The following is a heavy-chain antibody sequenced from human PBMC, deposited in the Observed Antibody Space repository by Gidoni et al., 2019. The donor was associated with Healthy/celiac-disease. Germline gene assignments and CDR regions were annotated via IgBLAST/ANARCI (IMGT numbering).Heavy chain of an antibody. Sequence: QVQLQESGPGLVKLSETLSLTCPVSGGPIHFYYWNWIRQPPGKGLEWIGYIHYTGSTNYNPSLESRATILLDTSKNQFSLRLTSVTAADTAVYYCARGQPTANGYFGHYGMDVWGQGTTVTVSS. CDR2: IHYTGST. CDR3: ARGQPTANGYFGHYGMDV. J-gene: IGHJ6*02. V-gene: IGHV4-59*01. D-gene: IGHD3-9*01. CDR1: GGPIHFYY.